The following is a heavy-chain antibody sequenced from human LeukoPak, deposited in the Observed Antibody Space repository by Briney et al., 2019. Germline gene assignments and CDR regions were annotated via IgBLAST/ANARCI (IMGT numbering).Heavy chain of an antibody. CDR1: GGTFSSYA. D-gene: IGHD3-22*01. CDR3: ARDRAHYYDSSGLDAFDI. Sequence: SVKVSCKASGGTFSSYAISWVRQAPGQGLEWMGRIIPIFGTANYAQKFQGRVTITTDESTSTAYMELGSLRSEDTAVYYCARDRAHYYDSSGLDAFDIWGQGTMVTVSS. CDR2: IIPIFGTA. V-gene: IGHV1-69*05. J-gene: IGHJ3*02.